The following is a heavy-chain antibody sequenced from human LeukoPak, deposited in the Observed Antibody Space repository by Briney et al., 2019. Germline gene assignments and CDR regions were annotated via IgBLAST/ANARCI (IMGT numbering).Heavy chain of an antibody. CDR2: IYHSGSP. CDR1: GGSISSNNW. Sequence: PSETLSLTCAVSGGSISSNNWWGWVRQPPGKGLEWIGEIYHSGSPNYNPSLKSRVTISVDKSKNQFSLKLSSVTAADTAVYYCARDPIVVVPAAPYYYYGMDVWGQGTTVTVSS. V-gene: IGHV4-4*02. CDR3: ARDPIVVVPAAPYYYYGMDV. J-gene: IGHJ6*02. D-gene: IGHD2-2*01.